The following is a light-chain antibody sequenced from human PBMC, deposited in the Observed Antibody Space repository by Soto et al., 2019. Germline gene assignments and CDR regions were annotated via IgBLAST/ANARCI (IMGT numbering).Light chain of an antibody. V-gene: IGLV2-14*01. CDR1: FSDIAVFNY. J-gene: IGLJ1*01. CDR2: QVT. CDR3: NSYSSTNFYV. Sequence: QSALAQPAFVSGSPGQSITISCTGSFSDIAVFNYVSWYQQYPGRAPKLLIYQVTSRASGVSHRFSGSKSGNTASLTISGLQPEDEAEYYCNSYSSTNFYVFGTGTKVTV.